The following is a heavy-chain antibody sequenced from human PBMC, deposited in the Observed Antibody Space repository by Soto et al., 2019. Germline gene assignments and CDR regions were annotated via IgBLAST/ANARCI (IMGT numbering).Heavy chain of an antibody. Sequence: PGGSLRLSCAASGFTFSSYGMHWVRQAPGKGLEWVAVISYDGSNKYYADSVKGRFTISRDNSKNTLYLQMNSLRAEDTAVYYCARDHSYVYCSDGSCSFDYWGQGTLVTVSS. D-gene: IGHD2-15*01. J-gene: IGHJ4*02. CDR1: GFTFSSYG. CDR2: ISYDGSNK. CDR3: ARDHSYVYCSDGSCSFDY. V-gene: IGHV3-30*03.